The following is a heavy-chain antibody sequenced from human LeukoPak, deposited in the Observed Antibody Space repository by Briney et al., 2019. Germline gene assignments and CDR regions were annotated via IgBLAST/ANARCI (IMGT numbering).Heavy chain of an antibody. Sequence: GESLKISCKASGYTFTSYWIGWVRPMPGKGLEWMGFIYPADSDTRYSPPFQGQVTISADQSTSTAYLQWSSLKASDTAMYYCARVLAGANYFDYWGQGTLVTVSS. CDR1: GYTFTSYW. CDR2: IYPADSDT. J-gene: IGHJ4*02. V-gene: IGHV5-51*01. CDR3: ARVLAGANYFDY.